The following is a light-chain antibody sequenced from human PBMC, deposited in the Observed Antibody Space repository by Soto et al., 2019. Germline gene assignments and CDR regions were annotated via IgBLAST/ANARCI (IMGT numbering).Light chain of an antibody. CDR1: QDINKF. J-gene: IGKJ2*01. CDR3: QQLKSYPYT. Sequence: IQLTQSPSSLSASVGDRVTITCRASQDINKFLAWFQQKPGKATNLLIFSASTLQSAVPSRFSGGGSGTDFTLTINSLQPEAFATYDCQQLKSYPYTFGQGTKLEIK. CDR2: SAS. V-gene: IGKV1-9*01.